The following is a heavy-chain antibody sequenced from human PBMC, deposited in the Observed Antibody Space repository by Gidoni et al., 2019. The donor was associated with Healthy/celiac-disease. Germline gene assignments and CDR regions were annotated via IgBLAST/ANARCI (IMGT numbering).Heavy chain of an antibody. CDR1: GGPFSSYA. J-gene: IGHJ4*02. V-gene: IGHV1-69*01. Sequence: QVQLVQSGAEVKKPGSSVTVSCKASGGPFSSYAISWVRQAPGQGLEWMGGIIPIFGTANYAQKFQGRVTITADESTSTAYMELSSLRSEDTAVYYCARDPHSSSWYHYFDYWGQGTLVTVSS. CDR2: IIPIFGTA. CDR3: ARDPHSSSWYHYFDY. D-gene: IGHD6-13*01.